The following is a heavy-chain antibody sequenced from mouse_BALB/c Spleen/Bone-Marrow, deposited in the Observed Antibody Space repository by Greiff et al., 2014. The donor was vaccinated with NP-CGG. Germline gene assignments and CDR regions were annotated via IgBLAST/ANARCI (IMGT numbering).Heavy chain of an antibody. V-gene: IGHV5-4*02. CDR2: ISDGGNYS. Sequence: EVQGVESGGGLVKPGGSLKLSCAASGFTFSDYYTYWLRQTPEKRLEWVATISDGGNYSYYPDSVKGRFTISRDNAKNNLYLQMSSLKSEDTAMYYCARSRMRYGAMDYWGQGTSVTVFS. CDR1: GFTFSDYY. CDR3: ARSRMRYGAMDY. J-gene: IGHJ4*01. D-gene: IGHD2-10*02.